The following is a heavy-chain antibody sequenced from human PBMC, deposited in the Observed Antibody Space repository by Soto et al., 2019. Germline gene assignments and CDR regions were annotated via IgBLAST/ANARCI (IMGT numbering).Heavy chain of an antibody. CDR3: ARALLYYYMDV. V-gene: IGHV4-59*01. CDR2: IYYSGST. Sequence: SETLSLTCTVSVGSISSYYWSWIRQPPGKGLEWIGYIYYSGSTNYNPSLKSRVTISVDTSKNQFSLKLSSVTAADTAVYYCARALLYYYMDVWGKGTTVTVSS. J-gene: IGHJ6*03. CDR1: VGSISSYY.